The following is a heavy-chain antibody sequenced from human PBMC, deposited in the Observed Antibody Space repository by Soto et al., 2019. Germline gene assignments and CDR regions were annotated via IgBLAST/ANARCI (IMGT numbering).Heavy chain of an antibody. Sequence: PSETLSLTCTVSGDSISSYYWSWIRQPAGKGLEYIGRIYSSGSTNYNPSLKSRVTMSVDTSNNQFSLTLSSVTAADTAVYSCAREAAARFDYWGQGTLVTVSS. CDR1: GDSISSYY. V-gene: IGHV4-4*07. CDR3: AREAAARFDY. CDR2: IYSSGST. D-gene: IGHD6-6*01. J-gene: IGHJ4*02.